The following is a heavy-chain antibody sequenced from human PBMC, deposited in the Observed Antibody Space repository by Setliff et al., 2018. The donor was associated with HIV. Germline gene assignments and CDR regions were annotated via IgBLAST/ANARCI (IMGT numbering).Heavy chain of an antibody. Sequence: PGGSLRLSCAASGFSFTFYALSWVRQTPGKGLEWISGISGSGGVTYYADSVKGRFTISRDNAKNMVYLQMNSLRVDDTAVYYCVREGRRLPFNDGFDIWGQGTMVTVSS. D-gene: IGHD6-25*01. J-gene: IGHJ3*02. CDR1: GFSFTFYA. CDR2: ISGSGGVT. V-gene: IGHV3-23*01. CDR3: VREGRRLPFNDGFDI.